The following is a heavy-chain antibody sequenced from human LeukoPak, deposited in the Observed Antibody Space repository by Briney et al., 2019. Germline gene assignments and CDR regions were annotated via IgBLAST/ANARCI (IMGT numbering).Heavy chain of an antibody. J-gene: IGHJ4*02. CDR1: GGTFSSYA. CDR2: IIPTFSIE. V-gene: IGHV1-69*13. CDR3: ARSLPDSYPDY. D-gene: IGHD3-22*01. Sequence: SVKVSCKASGGTFSSYAISWVRQARGQGLEWIGGIIPTFSIENYAQKFQGRVTITADESTSTAYMEVSGLRSEDTAVYYCARSLPDSYPDYWGQGTLVTVSS.